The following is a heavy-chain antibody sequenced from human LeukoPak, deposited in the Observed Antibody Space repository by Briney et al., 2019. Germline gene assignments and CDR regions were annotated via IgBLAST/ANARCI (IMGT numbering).Heavy chain of an antibody. CDR3: ARHGRNPNFEY. Sequence: PSETLSLTCTVSGGSISRSSYYWAWVRQPPGKGLEWIGSIYSNGTTYYTPSLKSRATISVDTSKNQFSVKLSSVTAADTAVYYCARHGRNPNFEYWGQGTLVTVSS. V-gene: IGHV4-39*01. CDR2: IYSNGTT. D-gene: IGHD1-14*01. CDR1: GGSISRSSYY. J-gene: IGHJ4*02.